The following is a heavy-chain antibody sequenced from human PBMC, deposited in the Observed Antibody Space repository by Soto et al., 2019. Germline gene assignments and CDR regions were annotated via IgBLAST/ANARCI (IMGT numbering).Heavy chain of an antibody. D-gene: IGHD2-21*01. CDR3: ARDQFLDAFEI. Sequence: QVQLVESGGGVVQPGRSLRLSCAASGFIFSSYSMHWVRQAPGKGLEWVAIISNDGSNKYYVDSVKGRFTISRDNSNNTLSLQMNSLRAEDTAVYYCARDQFLDAFEIWGQGTMVTVSS. CDR2: ISNDGSNK. V-gene: IGHV3-30-3*01. J-gene: IGHJ3*02. CDR1: GFIFSSYS.